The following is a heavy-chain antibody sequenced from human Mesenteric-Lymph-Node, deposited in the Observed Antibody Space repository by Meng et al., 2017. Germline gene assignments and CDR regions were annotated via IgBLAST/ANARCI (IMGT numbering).Heavy chain of an antibody. CDR3: ARDLDSSGWFIDY. V-gene: IGHV3-30*19. D-gene: IGHD6-19*01. Sequence: GGSLRLSCAASGFSFSTYAMHWVRQAPGKGLEWVAVIWYDGSNKYYADSVKGRFTISRDNSKNTLYLQMNSLRAEDTAVYYCARDLDSSGWFIDYWGQGTLVTVSS. J-gene: IGHJ4*02. CDR2: IWYDGSNK. CDR1: GFSFSTYA.